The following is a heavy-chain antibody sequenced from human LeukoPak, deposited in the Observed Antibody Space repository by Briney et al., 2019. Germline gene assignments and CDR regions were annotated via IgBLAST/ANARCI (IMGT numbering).Heavy chain of an antibody. CDR2: IIGSGGST. CDR1: GFTFSNYA. CDR3: AKVAPAYYYDSSGYYPDY. J-gene: IGHJ4*02. D-gene: IGHD3-22*01. Sequence: HAGGSLRLSCAASGFTFSNYAMSWVRQAPGKGLEWVSAIIGSGGSTYYADSVKGRFSISRDNSKNRLYLQMNSLRAEDTAVYYCAKVAPAYYYDSSGYYPDYWGQGTLVTVSS. V-gene: IGHV3-23*01.